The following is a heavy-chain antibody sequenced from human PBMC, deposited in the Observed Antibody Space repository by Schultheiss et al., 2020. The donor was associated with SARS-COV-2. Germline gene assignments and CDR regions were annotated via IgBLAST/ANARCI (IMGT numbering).Heavy chain of an antibody. V-gene: IGHV4-34*01. J-gene: IGHJ6*03. CDR1: GGSFSGYY. D-gene: IGHD6-19*01. CDR2: INHSGST. CDR3: GREGVKQFLYYYYYMDV. Sequence: SETLSLTCAVYGGSFSGYYWSWIRQPPGKGLEWIGEINHSGSTNYNPSLKSRVTISVDTSKNQFSLKLSSVTAADTAVYYCGREGVKQFLYYYYYMDVWGKGTTVTVSS.